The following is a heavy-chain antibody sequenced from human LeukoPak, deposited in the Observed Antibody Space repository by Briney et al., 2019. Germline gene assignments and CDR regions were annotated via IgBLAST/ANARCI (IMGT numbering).Heavy chain of an antibody. CDR3: AKGTYCSSTSCAFDI. CDR1: GFTFSSYS. CDR2: ISSSSSYI. J-gene: IGHJ3*02. V-gene: IGHV3-21*04. D-gene: IGHD2-2*01. Sequence: GGSLRLSCAASGFTFSSYSMNWVRQAPGKGLEWVSSISSSSSYIYYADSVKGRFTISRDNAKNSLYLQMNSLRAEDMALYYCAKGTYCSSTSCAFDIWGQGTMVTVSS.